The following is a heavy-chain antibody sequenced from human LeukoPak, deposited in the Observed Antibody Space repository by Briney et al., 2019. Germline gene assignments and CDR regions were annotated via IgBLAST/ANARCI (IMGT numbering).Heavy chain of an antibody. CDR1: GFTFSSYA. CDR2: ISFDGSNK. Sequence: GGSLRLSCAASGFTFSSYAMHWVRQAPGKGLEWVAVISFDGSNKYYTDSVKGRFTISRDSSKNTLYLQMNSLRAEDTAVYYCANSKVPREYCSATSCYAGFGAFDIWGQGTMVTVSS. J-gene: IGHJ3*02. D-gene: IGHD2-2*01. CDR3: ANSKVPREYCSATSCYAGFGAFDI. V-gene: IGHV3-30-3*01.